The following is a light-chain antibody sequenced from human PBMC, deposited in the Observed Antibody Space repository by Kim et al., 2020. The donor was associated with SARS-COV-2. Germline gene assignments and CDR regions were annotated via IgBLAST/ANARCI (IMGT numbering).Light chain of an antibody. CDR3: CSYAATHTYV. V-gene: IGLV2-11*01. Sequence: QSALTQPRSVSGSPGQSVSISCTGTSSDVGGYKYVSWYQQHPDKAPKLMIYDVSKRPSGVPDRFSGSKSGNTASLTISGLQPEDEGDYYCCSYAATHTYVFGTGTKVTVL. CDR1: SSDVGGYKY. J-gene: IGLJ1*01. CDR2: DVS.